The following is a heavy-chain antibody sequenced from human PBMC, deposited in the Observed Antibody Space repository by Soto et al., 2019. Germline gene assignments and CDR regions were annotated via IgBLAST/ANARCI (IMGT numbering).Heavy chain of an antibody. CDR1: GYTSTNYA. CDR2: INVGNGNT. CDR3: TSDKKGLADY. Sequence: GASVKVSCKASGYTSTNYAVHWVRQAPGQGLQWIGWINVGNGNTKSSQKFQGRVTFSRDTSASTAYMEVSSLTSEDTAVYYCTSDKKGLADYWGQGTLVTVSS. V-gene: IGHV1-3*01. J-gene: IGHJ4*02.